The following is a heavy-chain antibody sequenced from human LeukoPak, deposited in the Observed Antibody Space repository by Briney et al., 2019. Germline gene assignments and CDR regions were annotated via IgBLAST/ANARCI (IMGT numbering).Heavy chain of an antibody. CDR3: AKSSYYDASGYYREYYFDY. D-gene: IGHD3-22*01. V-gene: IGHV3-23*01. CDR1: GFTFKTHA. Sequence: GGSLRLSCAASGFTFKTHAMSWVRQAPGKGLEWVSSISGSGGSTHYADPVKGRSTISRDKTKNTLYLQMNSLRAEDTAVYYCAKSSYYDASGYYREYYFDYWGQGTLVTVSS. J-gene: IGHJ4*02. CDR2: ISGSGGST.